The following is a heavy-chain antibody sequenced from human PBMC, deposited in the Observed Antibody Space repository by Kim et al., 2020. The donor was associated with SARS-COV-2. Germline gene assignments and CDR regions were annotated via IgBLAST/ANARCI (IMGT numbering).Heavy chain of an antibody. Sequence: DYAAPVKGRFTISRDDSKNTLYLQMNSLKTEDTAVYYCTTELYGGNSFDYWGQGTLVTVSS. CDR3: TTELYGGNSFDY. D-gene: IGHD4-17*01. V-gene: IGHV3-15*01. J-gene: IGHJ4*02.